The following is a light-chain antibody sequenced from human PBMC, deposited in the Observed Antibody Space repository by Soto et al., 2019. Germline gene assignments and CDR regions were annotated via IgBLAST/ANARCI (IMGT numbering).Light chain of an antibody. CDR2: DAS. CDR1: QSVSSY. V-gene: IGKV3-11*01. J-gene: IGKJ2*01. CDR3: QHRRNWPYT. Sequence: EIVLTQSPATLSLSLGERATLSCRASQSVSSYLAWYQQKPGQAPRLLIYDASNRATGIPARFSGSGSGTDFTLTITSLEPEDLAVYYCQHRRNWPYTFGQGTKLDIE.